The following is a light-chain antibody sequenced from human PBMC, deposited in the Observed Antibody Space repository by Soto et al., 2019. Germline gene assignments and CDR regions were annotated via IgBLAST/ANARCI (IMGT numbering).Light chain of an antibody. V-gene: IGLV1-40*01. Sequence: QSVLTQPPSVSGAPGQSVTISCTGSRSNIGAGYGIQWYQHLPGKAPKLLIYSNNNRPSGVPDRFSGSKSGTSASLAITRLQAEDEADYYCQSFDRSVKEYGVFGGGTKLTVL. CDR2: SNN. CDR1: RSNIGAGYG. J-gene: IGLJ3*02. CDR3: QSFDRSVKEYGV.